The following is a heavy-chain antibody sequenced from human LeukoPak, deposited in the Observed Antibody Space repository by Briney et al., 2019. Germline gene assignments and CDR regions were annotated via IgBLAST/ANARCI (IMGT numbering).Heavy chain of an antibody. J-gene: IGHJ5*02. D-gene: IGHD2-2*01. CDR3: ARSRACCSSTRALLRNWFDP. CDR1: GFTFSSYA. CDR2: ISYDGSNK. V-gene: IGHV3-30-3*01. Sequence: PGRSLRLSCAASGFTFSSYAIHWVRQAPGKGLEWVAVISYDGSNKYYADSVKGRFTISRDNAKKSLFLQMNSLRAEDTAVYYCARSRACCSSTRALLRNWFDPWGQGTLVTVSS.